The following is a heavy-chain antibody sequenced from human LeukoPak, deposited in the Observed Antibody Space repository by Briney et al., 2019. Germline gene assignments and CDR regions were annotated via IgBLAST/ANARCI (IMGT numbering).Heavy chain of an antibody. Sequence: GESLKISCKGSGYSFTSYWISWVRQMPGKGLEWMGIIYPGDSDTRYSPSFQGQVTISADKSISTAYLQWSSLKASDTAMYYCARHWEYCSGGSCYQAFDYWGQGTLVTVSS. D-gene: IGHD2-15*01. CDR3: ARHWEYCSGGSCYQAFDY. V-gene: IGHV5-51*01. J-gene: IGHJ4*02. CDR2: IYPGDSDT. CDR1: GYSFTSYW.